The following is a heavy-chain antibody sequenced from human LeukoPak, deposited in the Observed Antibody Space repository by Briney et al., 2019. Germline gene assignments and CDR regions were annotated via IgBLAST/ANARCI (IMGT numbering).Heavy chain of an antibody. CDR1: GYSFTSYW. CDR3: ARSISGSSRSFDS. Sequence: GESLKISCKGSGYSFTSYWIGWVRQVPGKGLEWMGIIYPGDSDTIYSPSFQGQVTISADKSISTAYLQWSSLRASDTAMYYCARSISGSSRSFDSWGQGTLVTVSS. V-gene: IGHV5-51*01. CDR2: IYPGDSDT. J-gene: IGHJ4*02. D-gene: IGHD6-13*01.